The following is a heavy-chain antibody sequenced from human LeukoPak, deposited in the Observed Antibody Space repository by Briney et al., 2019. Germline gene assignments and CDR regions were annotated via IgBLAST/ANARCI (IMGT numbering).Heavy chain of an antibody. V-gene: IGHV3-64*01. CDR1: GFTFSSYA. D-gene: IGHD3-10*01. Sequence: PGGSLRLSCAASGFTFSSYAMHWVRQAPGKGLEYVSAISNDAVRTYYATSVKGRFTVSRDSSKSTLFLQMDSLRRDDTAVYYCARDIRVRYMPMVRAVEYYQYHAMDVWGQGTTVTVYS. CDR2: ISNDAVRT. J-gene: IGHJ6*02. CDR3: ARDIRVRYMPMVRAVEYYQYHAMDV.